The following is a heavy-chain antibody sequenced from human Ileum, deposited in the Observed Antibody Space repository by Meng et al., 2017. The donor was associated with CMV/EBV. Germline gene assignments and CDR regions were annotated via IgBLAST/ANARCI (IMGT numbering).Heavy chain of an antibody. V-gene: IGHV1-2*02. D-gene: IGHD6-19*01. J-gene: IGHJ4*02. CDR2: VNSKNTAT. CDR1: GFTFSDYY. Sequence: VQSGAEMKKPGASVKVSCTTSGFTFSDYYIHWVRQAPGQGLEWMGWVNSKNTATNYARKFQGRVSMTRDTSISTAHMELSRLMSDDTAVYYCVRSSGWALFDYWGQGTLVTVSS. CDR3: VRSSGWALFDY.